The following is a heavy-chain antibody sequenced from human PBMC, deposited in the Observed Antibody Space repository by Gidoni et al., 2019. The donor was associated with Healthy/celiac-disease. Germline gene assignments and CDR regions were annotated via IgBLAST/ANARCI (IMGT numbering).Heavy chain of an antibody. V-gene: IGHV3-11*01. CDR3: ARRDITMVRGIIIKGWFDP. CDR2: ISSSGSTI. Sequence: QVQLVESGGGLVKPGGSLRLSCAASGFTFSDYYMSWIRQAPGRGLEWVAYISSSGSTIYYADSVKGRFTISRDNAKNSLYLQMNSLRAEDTAVYYCARRDITMVRGIIIKGWFDPWGQGTLVTVSS. J-gene: IGHJ5*02. D-gene: IGHD3-10*01. CDR1: GFTFSDYY.